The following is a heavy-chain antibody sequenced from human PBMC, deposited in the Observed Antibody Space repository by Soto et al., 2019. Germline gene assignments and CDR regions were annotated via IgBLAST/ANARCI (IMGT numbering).Heavy chain of an antibody. CDR2: IKSDASTI. CDR3: VRGGSANYDGLFDS. Sequence: EVQLVESGGGLVQPGGSLRLSCAASGFTFSSYWMHWVRQVPGKGLVWVSRIKSDASTIMYADSLKGRFTISRDNAKNRLYLQVNSLRREDTAVYDCVRGGSANYDGLFDSWGQGTLVTVSS. V-gene: IGHV3-74*03. D-gene: IGHD1-26*01. CDR1: GFTFSSYW. J-gene: IGHJ4*02.